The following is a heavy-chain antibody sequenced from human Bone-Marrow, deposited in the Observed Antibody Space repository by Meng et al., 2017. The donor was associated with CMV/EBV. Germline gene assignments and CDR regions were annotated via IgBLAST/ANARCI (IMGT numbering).Heavy chain of an antibody. J-gene: IGHJ4*02. CDR3: AKPLGGQQLGPDY. D-gene: IGHD6-13*01. V-gene: IGHV3-21*01. CDR1: GFTFSSYS. Sequence: GGSLRLSCAASGFTFSSYSMNWVRQAPGKGLEWVSSISSSSSYIYYADSVKGRFTISRDNSKNTLYLQMNSLRAEDTAVYYCAKPLGGQQLGPDYWGQGTLVTVSS. CDR2: ISSSSSYI.